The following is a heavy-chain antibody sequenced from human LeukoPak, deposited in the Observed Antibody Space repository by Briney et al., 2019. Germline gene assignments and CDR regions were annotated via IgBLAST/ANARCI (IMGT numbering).Heavy chain of an antibody. Sequence: ASVNVSCKTSGYTFTRHDIHWVRQGTGQGLEWIGWMNPNTGNAGYAPTFQGRVTMTSNTAISTAYMEVSGLRSDDTAVFFCVRGFYGSETYYFDYWGQGTLVTVSS. V-gene: IGHV1-8*01. CDR3: VRGFYGSETYYFDY. D-gene: IGHD4-17*01. J-gene: IGHJ4*02. CDR2: MNPNTGNA. CDR1: GYTFTRHD.